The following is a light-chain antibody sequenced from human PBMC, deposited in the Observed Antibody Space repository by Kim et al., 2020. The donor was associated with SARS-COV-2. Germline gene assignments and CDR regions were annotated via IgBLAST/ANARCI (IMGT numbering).Light chain of an antibody. CDR2: EDN. CDR3: QSYDSSTLNWV. V-gene: IGLV6-57*04. CDR1: SGSIASNY. Sequence: NFMLTQPHSVSESPGKTVTISCTRSSGSIASNYVQWYQQRPGSAPTTVIYEDNQRPSGVPDRFSGSIDSSSNSASLTISGLKTEDEADYYCQSYDSSTLNWVFGVGTQLTVL. J-gene: IGLJ3*02.